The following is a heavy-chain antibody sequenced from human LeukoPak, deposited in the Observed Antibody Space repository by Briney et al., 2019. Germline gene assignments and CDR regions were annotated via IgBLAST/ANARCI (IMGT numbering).Heavy chain of an antibody. CDR2: IKQDGTEI. D-gene: IGHD2-2*01. J-gene: IGHJ4*02. CDR3: ARGLVPAAMYFDY. V-gene: IGHV3-7*01. Sequence: GGSLRLSCAASGFTFSSHWMSWVRQAPGKGPEWVANIKQDGTEIYYVDSVKGRFTISRDNAKNSLYLQMNSLRDEDTAVYYCARGLVPAAMYFDYWGQGTLVTVSS. CDR1: GFTFSSHW.